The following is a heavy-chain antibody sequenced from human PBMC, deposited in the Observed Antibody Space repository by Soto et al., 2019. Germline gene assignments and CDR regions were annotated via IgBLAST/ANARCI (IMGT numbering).Heavy chain of an antibody. Sequence: EVRLVESGGGLVQPGGSLRLSCAASGFTFRNYWMHWVRQVPGRGLVWVSRTNEDGSRIDYADSVRGRFIISRDNARNTLYLQMNSLRAEDTAVYYCGKDLTGEFDYWGQGTLVTVSS. J-gene: IGHJ4*02. CDR2: TNEDGSRI. V-gene: IGHV3-74*01. D-gene: IGHD7-27*01. CDR3: GKDLTGEFDY. CDR1: GFTFRNYW.